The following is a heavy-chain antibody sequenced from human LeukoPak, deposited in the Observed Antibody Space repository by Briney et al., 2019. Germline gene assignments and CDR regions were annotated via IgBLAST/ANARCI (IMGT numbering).Heavy chain of an antibody. D-gene: IGHD3-10*01. V-gene: IGHV4-39*02. Sequence: SETLSLTCTVSGGSISRITYYWGWIRQPPGKGLEWIGSLFFSGNTYYNPSLKTRVTISVDTSKNHFSLKLSSVTAADTAVYYCASRGVVAINFDYWGQGALVTVSS. CDR2: LFFSGNT. J-gene: IGHJ4*02. CDR3: ASRGVVAINFDY. CDR1: GGSISRITYY.